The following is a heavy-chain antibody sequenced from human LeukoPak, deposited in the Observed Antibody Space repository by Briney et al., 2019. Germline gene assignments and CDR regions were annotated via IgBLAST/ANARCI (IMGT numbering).Heavy chain of an antibody. CDR2: ISDSGGST. V-gene: IGHV3-23*01. CDR1: GFTFSTYG. Sequence: PGGSLRLSCAASGFTFSTYGMSWVRQAPGKGLEWVSGISDSGGSTTYADSVKGRFTISRDNSKKTVYQQMNSLRVEDTAVYYCAKDPVAYNYGYGFDSWGQGTLVTVSS. CDR3: AKDPVAYNYGYGFDS. J-gene: IGHJ4*02. D-gene: IGHD5-18*01.